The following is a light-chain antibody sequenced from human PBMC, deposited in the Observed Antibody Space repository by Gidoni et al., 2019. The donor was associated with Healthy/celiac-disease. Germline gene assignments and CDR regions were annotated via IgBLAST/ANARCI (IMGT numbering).Light chain of an antibody. CDR3: QQYYSTPRGT. CDR2: WAS. CDR1: QSVLYSSNNKNY. V-gene: IGKV4-1*01. Sequence: DIVMTHSPDSLAVPLGERATINCKSSQSVLYSSNNKNYLAWYQQKPGQPPKLIIYWASTRESGVPDRFSGSGSGTDFTLTISSLQAEDVAVYYCQQYYSTPRGTFGQGTKLEIK. J-gene: IGKJ2*02.